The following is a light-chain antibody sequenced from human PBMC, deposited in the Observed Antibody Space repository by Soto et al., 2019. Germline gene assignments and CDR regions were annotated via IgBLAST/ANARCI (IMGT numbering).Light chain of an antibody. J-gene: IGKJ2*01. CDR2: DAS. CDR3: QQYNSFLYT. CDR1: QRISSW. Sequence: DIQMTQSPSTLSASVGDRVTITCRASQRISSWLAWYQQKPGKAPKLLIYDASSLESGVPSRFSGSGSGTEFTLTISSLQPYDFATYYCQQYNSFLYTFGQGTKLEI. V-gene: IGKV1-5*01.